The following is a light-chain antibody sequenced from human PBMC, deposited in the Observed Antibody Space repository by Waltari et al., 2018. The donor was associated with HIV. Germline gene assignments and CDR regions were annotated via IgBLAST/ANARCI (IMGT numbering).Light chain of an antibody. CDR1: SSNSYNKF. J-gene: IGLJ3*02. CDR2: DNT. CDR3: GTWDGSLNVWV. Sequence: QSVFTKPPSVSAAAGQQDTISCSGSSSNSYNKFLSWYQQIPARAPKLLIYDNTKRPSGNPDRFSGSKSGTSATLAITGLQTGDEADYYCGTWDGSLNVWVFGGGTKVTV. V-gene: IGLV1-51*01.